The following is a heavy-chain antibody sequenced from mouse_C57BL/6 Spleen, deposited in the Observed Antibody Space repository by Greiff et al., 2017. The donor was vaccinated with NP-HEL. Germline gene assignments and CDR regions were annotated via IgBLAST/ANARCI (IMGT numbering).Heavy chain of an antibody. V-gene: IGHV1-81*01. J-gene: IGHJ3*01. CDR3: ARETGQSPGFAY. CDR2: IYPRSGNT. D-gene: IGHD3-2*02. Sequence: VQLQQSGAELARPGASVKLSCKASGYTFTSYGISWVKQRTGQGLEWIGEIYPRSGNTYYNEKFKGKATLTADKSSSTAYMELRSLTSEDSAVYYCARETGQSPGFAYWGQGTLVTVSA. CDR1: GYTFTSYG.